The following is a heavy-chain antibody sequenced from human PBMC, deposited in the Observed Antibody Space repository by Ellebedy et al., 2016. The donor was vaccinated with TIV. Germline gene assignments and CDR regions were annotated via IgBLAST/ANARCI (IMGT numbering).Heavy chain of an antibody. CDR3: ASSSLGEWVDY. CDR2: IYYRGTT. V-gene: IGHV4-59*08. D-gene: IGHD3-10*01. Sequence: SETLSLTCTVSGGSIGSYYWSWIRLPPGKGLEWIGYIYYRGTTKYNPSLKSRVTISVDTSKQQFSLKLSSVTAADTAVYYCASSSLGEWVDYWGQGTMVAVSS. CDR1: GGSIGSYY. J-gene: IGHJ4*03.